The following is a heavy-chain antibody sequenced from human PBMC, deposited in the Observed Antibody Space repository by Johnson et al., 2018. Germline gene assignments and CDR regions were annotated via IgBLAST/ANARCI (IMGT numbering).Heavy chain of an antibody. V-gene: IGHV3-74*01. Sequence: VQLQESGGGLVQPGGSLRLSCAASGFTFSSYWMHWVRQAPGKGLVWVSRINSDGRGTTYADSVKGRFTISRDNAKNTLYLQMNSLRAEDTAVYYCTRVDSPYAYYVMVVWGKGKTVTVFS. CDR1: GFTFSSYW. J-gene: IGHJ6*03. D-gene: IGHD3-10*02. CDR3: TRVDSPYAYYVMVV. CDR2: INSDGRGT.